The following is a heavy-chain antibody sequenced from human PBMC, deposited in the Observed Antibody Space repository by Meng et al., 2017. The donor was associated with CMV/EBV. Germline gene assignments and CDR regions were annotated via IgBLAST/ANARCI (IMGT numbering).Heavy chain of an antibody. CDR1: GYSFTNYW. CDR3: TRNYDFWGGYFPDAFDV. V-gene: IGHV5-51*01. CDR2: IYPGDSET. J-gene: IGHJ3*01. Sequence: GESLKISCQGSGYSFTNYWIGWVRQTPGKGLEWMGIIYPGDSETRYSPSFQGQVTISVDRSITTAYLQWSSLKASDTAMYYCTRNYDFWGGYFPDAFDVWGQGTMVTVSS. D-gene: IGHD3-3*01.